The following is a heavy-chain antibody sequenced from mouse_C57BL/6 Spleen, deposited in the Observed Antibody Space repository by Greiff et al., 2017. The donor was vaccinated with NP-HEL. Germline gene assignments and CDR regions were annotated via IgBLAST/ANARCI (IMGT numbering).Heavy chain of an antibody. CDR3: ARDGGTTVVTHWYFDV. CDR2: ISDGGSYT. CDR1: GFTFSSYA. V-gene: IGHV5-4*01. Sequence: DVMLVESGGGLVKPGGSLKLSCAASGFTFSSYAMSWVRQTPEKRLEWVATISDGGSYTYYPDNVKGRFTISRDNAKNNLYLQMSHLKSEDTAMYYCARDGGTTVVTHWYFDVWGTGTTVTVSS. D-gene: IGHD1-1*01. J-gene: IGHJ1*03.